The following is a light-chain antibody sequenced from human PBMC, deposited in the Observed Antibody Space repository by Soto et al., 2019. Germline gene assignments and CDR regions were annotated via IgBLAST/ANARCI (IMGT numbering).Light chain of an antibody. Sequence: QSVLTQPASVSGSPGQSITISCTGTSSDAGNYIFVSWYRQHPGKAPKLMIYDINNRPSGVSNRFSGSKSGNTASLTISGLQAEDEADYYCVSYTTSASYVFGTGTKVNVL. CDR2: DIN. J-gene: IGLJ1*01. V-gene: IGLV2-14*01. CDR1: SSDAGNYIF. CDR3: VSYTTSASYV.